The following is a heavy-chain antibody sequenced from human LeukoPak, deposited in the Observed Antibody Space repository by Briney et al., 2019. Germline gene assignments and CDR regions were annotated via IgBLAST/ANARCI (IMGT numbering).Heavy chain of an antibody. D-gene: IGHD6-6*01. V-gene: IGHV4-34*01. CDR2: INHSGST. CDR3: ARGRDIAARPLTYFDY. J-gene: IGHJ4*02. Sequence: SETLSLTCAVYGGSFSGYYWSWIRQPPGKGLEWIGEINHSGSTNYNPSLKSRVTISVDTSKNQFSLKPSSVTAADTAVYYCARGRDIAARPLTYFDYWGQGTLVTVSS. CDR1: GGSFSGYY.